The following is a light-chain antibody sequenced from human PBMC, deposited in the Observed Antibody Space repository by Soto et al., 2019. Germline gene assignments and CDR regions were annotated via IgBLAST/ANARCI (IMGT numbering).Light chain of an antibody. CDR2: NVY. Sequence: QSVLTQPASVSGSPGQSITISCTGTSSDVGAYNFVSWHQQHPGKAPKLMIYNVYDRHSGISYRFSGSKSGNMASLTISGLQGEDEADYYCSAYTVSRTYVFGTGTKVTVL. V-gene: IGLV2-14*03. J-gene: IGLJ1*01. CDR3: SAYTVSRTYV. CDR1: SSDVGAYNF.